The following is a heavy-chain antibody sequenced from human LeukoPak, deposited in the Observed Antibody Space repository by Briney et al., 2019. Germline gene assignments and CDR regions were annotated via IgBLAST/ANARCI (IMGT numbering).Heavy chain of an antibody. CDR2: IYYSGST. CDR3: ARDPSVAAAGNNWSDP. CDR1: GGSISSGSYY. Sequence: SETLSLTCTVSGGSISSGSYYWGWIRQPPGKGLEWIGSIYYSGSTYNNPSIKSRVLKSQVTISVDTSKNQFSLELNSVTAADTAVYYCARDPSVAAAGNNWSDPWGQGTLVTVSS. J-gene: IGHJ5*02. V-gene: IGHV4-39*07. D-gene: IGHD6-13*01.